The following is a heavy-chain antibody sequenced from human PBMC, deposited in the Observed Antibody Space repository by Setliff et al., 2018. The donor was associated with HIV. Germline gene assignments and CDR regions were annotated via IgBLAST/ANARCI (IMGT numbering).Heavy chain of an antibody. D-gene: IGHD3-16*02. CDR2: VYHTGNS. V-gene: IGHV4-59*01. Sequence: LSLTCTVSGGSINRSYWSWIRQSPGKGLEWLGNVYHTGNSHYNPSLKSRVTMSVDTSTSQFSLRLTSMTAADTAVYYCARAYYDHLWASYRFDYWGQGTLVTVSS. J-gene: IGHJ4*02. CDR3: ARAYYDHLWASYRFDY. CDR1: GGSINRSY.